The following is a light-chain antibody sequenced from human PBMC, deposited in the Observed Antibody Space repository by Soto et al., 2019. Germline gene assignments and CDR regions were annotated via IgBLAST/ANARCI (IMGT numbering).Light chain of an antibody. CDR2: GAS. V-gene: IGKV3-20*01. CDR1: QTIRSNY. Sequence: ETVLTQSPGTLSLSPGERATLSCRASQTIRSNYLAWYRQTPGQAPRLLIYGASNRATSIADRFSGSGSGSDFTIIISRLEPEDFALYYCQQYGSSTWTFGQGTKVEIK. J-gene: IGKJ1*01. CDR3: QQYGSSTWT.